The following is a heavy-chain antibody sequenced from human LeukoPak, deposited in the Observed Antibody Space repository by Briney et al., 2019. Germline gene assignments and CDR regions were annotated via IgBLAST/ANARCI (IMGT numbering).Heavy chain of an antibody. J-gene: IGHJ4*02. CDR2: INHSGST. D-gene: IGHD2-15*01. V-gene: IGHV4-34*01. Sequence: SETLSLTCAVSGGSFNYYYWNWIRQPPGRGLEXXXEINHSGSTNYNPSLKSRVTMSVDTSKNQISLKMSSVTAADTAVYFCARARCSGDSCYTGYYWGQGTLVTVSS. CDR1: GGSFNYYY. CDR3: ARARCSGDSCYTGYY.